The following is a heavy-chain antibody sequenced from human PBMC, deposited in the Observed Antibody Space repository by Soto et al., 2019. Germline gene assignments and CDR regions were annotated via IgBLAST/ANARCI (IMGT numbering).Heavy chain of an antibody. D-gene: IGHD5-12*01. V-gene: IGHV1-46*03. CDR2: INPSGGST. Sequence: ASVKVSCKASGYTFTSYYMHWVRQAPGQGLEWMGIINPSGGSTSYAQKFQGRVTMTRDTSTSTVYMELSSLRSEDTAVYYCARAALGIVATTGFDYWGQGTLVTVSS. CDR1: GYTFTSYY. CDR3: ARAALGIVATTGFDY. J-gene: IGHJ4*02.